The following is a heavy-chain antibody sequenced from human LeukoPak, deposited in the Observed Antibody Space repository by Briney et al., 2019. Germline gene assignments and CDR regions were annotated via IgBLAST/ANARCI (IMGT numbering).Heavy chain of an antibody. CDR1: GFTLSSNY. Sequence: GGSLRLSCAASGFTLSSNYMSWVRQAPGKGLEWVSVIYSGGSTYYADSVKVRFTISRDNSKNPLYLQMNSLRAEDTAVYYCARDPQQFQYCSGGSCYSGLSWGQGTLVTVSS. J-gene: IGHJ4*02. D-gene: IGHD2-15*01. V-gene: IGHV3-66*02. CDR3: ARDPQQFQYCSGGSCYSGLS. CDR2: IYSGGST.